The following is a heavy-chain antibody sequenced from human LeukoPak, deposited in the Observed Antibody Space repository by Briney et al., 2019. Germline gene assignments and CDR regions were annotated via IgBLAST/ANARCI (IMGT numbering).Heavy chain of an antibody. D-gene: IGHD6-19*01. CDR3: ARDPSSGWYGNAFDI. Sequence: GGSLRLSCAASGFTFSSYWMHWVRQAPGKGLVWVSRINSDGSSTSYADSVKGRFTISRDNAKNTLYLQMNSLRAEDTAVYYCARDPSSGWYGNAFDIWGQGTMVTVSS. CDR2: INSDGSST. J-gene: IGHJ3*02. V-gene: IGHV3-74*01. CDR1: GFTFSSYW.